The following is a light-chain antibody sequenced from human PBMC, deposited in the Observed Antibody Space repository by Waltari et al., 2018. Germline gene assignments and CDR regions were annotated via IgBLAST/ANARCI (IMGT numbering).Light chain of an antibody. Sequence: QSVLTQPPSVSGAPGQRVTISCTGSSPNIGAGHDVHWYQQLPGTAPKLLIYGNSNRPSGVPDRFSGSKSGTSASLAITGLQAEDEADYYCQSYDSSLSGGVFGGGTKLTVL. CDR3: QSYDSSLSGGV. CDR1: SPNIGAGHD. CDR2: GNS. J-gene: IGLJ2*01. V-gene: IGLV1-40*01.